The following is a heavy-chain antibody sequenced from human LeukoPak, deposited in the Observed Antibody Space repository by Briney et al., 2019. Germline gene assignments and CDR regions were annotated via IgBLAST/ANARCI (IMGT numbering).Heavy chain of an antibody. CDR3: ARDRGGYEYYFDY. D-gene: IGHD5-12*01. CDR1: GFTFSTDW. V-gene: IGHV3-74*01. J-gene: IGHJ4*02. Sequence: GGSLRLSCAASGFTFSTDWMHWVRQAPGKGLVWVSRINSDGSSTNYADSVKGRFTISRDNAKNTLYLQMGSLRAEDMAVYYCARDRGGYEYYFDYWGQGTLVTVSS. CDR2: INSDGSST.